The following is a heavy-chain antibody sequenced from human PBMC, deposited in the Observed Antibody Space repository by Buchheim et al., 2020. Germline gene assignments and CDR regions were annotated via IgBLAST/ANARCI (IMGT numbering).Heavy chain of an antibody. D-gene: IGHD5-24*01. CDR1: GSTFSSYA. CDR3: ARSLGGRDGYNSRINLGY. J-gene: IGHJ4*02. Sequence: QVQLVQSGAEVKKPGSSVKVSCKASGSTFSSYAISWVRQAPGQGLEWMGRIIPILGIANYAQKFQGRVTITADKSTSTAYMELSSLRSEDTAVYYCARSLGGRDGYNSRINLGYWGQGTL. V-gene: IGHV1-69*04. CDR2: IIPILGIA.